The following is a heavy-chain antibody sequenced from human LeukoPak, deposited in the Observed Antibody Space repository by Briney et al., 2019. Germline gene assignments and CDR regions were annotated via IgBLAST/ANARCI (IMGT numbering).Heavy chain of an antibody. CDR3: ARYSGSYYFGVGYYYGMDV. J-gene: IGHJ6*02. CDR2: ISAYNGNT. D-gene: IGHD1-26*01. CDR1: GYTFTSYG. Sequence: ASVKVSCKASGYTFTSYGISWVRQAPGQGLEWMGWISAYNGNTNYAQKLQGRVTMTTDTSTSTAYMELRSLRSDDTAVYYCARYSGSYYFGVGYYYGMDVWGQGTTVTVSS. V-gene: IGHV1-18*01.